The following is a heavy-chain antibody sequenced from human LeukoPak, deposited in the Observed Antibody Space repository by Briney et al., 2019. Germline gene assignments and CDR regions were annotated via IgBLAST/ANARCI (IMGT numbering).Heavy chain of an antibody. CDR1: GYTFTGYY. D-gene: IGHD3-10*01. J-gene: IGHJ5*02. Sequence: ASVKVSCKASGYTFTGYYMHWVRQAPGQGLEWMGWINPNSGGTNYAQKFQGRVTMTRDTSISTAYMELSRLRSDDTAVYYCARDSAVTMVRGVITRFDPWGQGTLVTVSS. CDR2: INPNSGGT. V-gene: IGHV1-2*02. CDR3: ARDSAVTMVRGVITRFDP.